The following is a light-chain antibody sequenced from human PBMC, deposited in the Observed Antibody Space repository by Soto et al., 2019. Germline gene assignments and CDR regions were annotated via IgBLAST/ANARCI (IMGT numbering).Light chain of an antibody. CDR1: ERLTGN. CDR2: EVS. V-gene: IGKV3-15*01. CDR3: QQYQDGPRT. Sequence: RASERLTGNLAWYQHRPGQAPRLLIYEVSTRATYSQARFSGRGSRTEFTLTISSLQAEDSAGYYCQQYQDGPRTFGQGIK. J-gene: IGKJ1*01.